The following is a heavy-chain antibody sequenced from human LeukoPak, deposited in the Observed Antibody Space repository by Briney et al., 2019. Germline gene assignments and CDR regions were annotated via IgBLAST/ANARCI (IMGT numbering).Heavy chain of an antibody. CDR3: ARKAHRSYGGFDY. CDR1: GFTFSSYA. Sequence: GGSLRLSCAASGFTFSSYAMHWVRQAPGKGLEWVAVISYDGSNKYYADSVKGRFTISRDNSKNTLYLQMNSLRAEDTAVYYCARKAHRSYGGFDYWGQGTLVTVSS. D-gene: IGHD1-26*01. CDR2: ISYDGSNK. J-gene: IGHJ4*02. V-gene: IGHV3-30-3*01.